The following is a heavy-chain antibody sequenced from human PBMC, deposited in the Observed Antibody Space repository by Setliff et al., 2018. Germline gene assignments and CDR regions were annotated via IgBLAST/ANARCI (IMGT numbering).Heavy chain of an antibody. V-gene: IGHV3-21*01. J-gene: IGHJ5*02. Sequence: SLRLSCAASGFTFSSYSMNWVRQAPGKGLEWVSSISSSSSYIYYADSVKGRFTISRDNAKNSLYLQMNSLRAEDTAVYYCARDGYYNFWSGPSLAPNWFDPWGQGTLVTVS. D-gene: IGHD3-3*01. CDR1: GFTFSSYS. CDR3: ARDGYYNFWSGPSLAPNWFDP. CDR2: ISSSSSYI.